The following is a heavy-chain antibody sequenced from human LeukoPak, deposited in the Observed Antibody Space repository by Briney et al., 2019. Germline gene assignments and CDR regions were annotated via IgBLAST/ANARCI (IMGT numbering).Heavy chain of an antibody. D-gene: IGHD2-15*01. V-gene: IGHV5-51*01. J-gene: IGHJ1*01. CDR1: GYTFTTSW. CDR3: ARLGYCSSGGCFSRGYFQD. Sequence: GESLKISCKASGYTFTTSWIGWVRQMPGKGLEYMGIINPGDSDTRYSPSFQGQVTISADKSISTAYMQWNSLKASDTAMYYCARLGYCSSGGCFSRGYFQDWGQGTLVTVSS. CDR2: INPGDSDT.